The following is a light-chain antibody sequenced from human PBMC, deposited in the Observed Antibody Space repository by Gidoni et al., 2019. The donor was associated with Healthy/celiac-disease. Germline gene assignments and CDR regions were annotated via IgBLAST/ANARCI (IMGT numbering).Light chain of an antibody. CDR2: GAS. J-gene: IGKJ2*01. CDR3: QQYGSSSYT. V-gene: IGKV3-20*01. Sequence: EIALTQSPGTLSLSPGERATLSCRASQSVSSSYLAWYQQKPGQAPRRLIYGASSRATGIPDRFSGSGSGTDFTLTISRLEPEDFAVYYCQQYGSSSYTFGQGTKLEIK. CDR1: QSVSSSY.